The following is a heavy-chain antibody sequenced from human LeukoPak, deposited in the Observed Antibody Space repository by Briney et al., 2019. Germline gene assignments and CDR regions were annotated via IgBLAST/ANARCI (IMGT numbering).Heavy chain of an antibody. Sequence: GGSLRLSCVASGYTFDDHWMTWVRQAPGKGLEWVAYIKRDGSKEDYVDSVKGRFTVSRDNAKNSLFLQMNILRVDDTAVYYCARARGYCSGGFCYAYYFDYWGQGTLVTVSS. CDR1: GYTFDDHW. D-gene: IGHD2-15*01. V-gene: IGHV3-7*03. J-gene: IGHJ4*02. CDR2: IKRDGSKE. CDR3: ARARGYCSGGFCYAYYFDY.